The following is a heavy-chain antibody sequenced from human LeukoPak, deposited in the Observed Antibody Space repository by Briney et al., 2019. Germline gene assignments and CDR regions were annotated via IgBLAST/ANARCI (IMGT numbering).Heavy chain of an antibody. D-gene: IGHD3-10*01. CDR3: AKGGSGSYPRLYYYYYYMDV. CDR1: GGSISSYY. V-gene: IGHV4-59*01. CDR2: IYYSGST. J-gene: IGHJ6*03. Sequence: KPSETLSLTCTASGGSISSYYWSWIRQPPGKGLEWIGYIYYSGSTNYNPSLKSRVTISVDTSKNQFSLKLSSVTAADTAVYYCAKGGSGSYPRLYYYYYYMDVWGKGTTVTVSS.